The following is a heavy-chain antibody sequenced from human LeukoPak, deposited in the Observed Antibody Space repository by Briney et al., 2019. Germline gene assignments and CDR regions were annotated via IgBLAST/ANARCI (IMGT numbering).Heavy chain of an antibody. CDR1: GFTFSNYS. V-gene: IGHV3-21*01. J-gene: IGHJ6*03. Sequence: PGGSLRLSCAVSGFTFSNYSMNWVRQAPGKGLEWVSCISSSRSYIYYADSVKGRFTISRDNAKNSLYLQMNSLRAEDTAVYYCARDHDYYYYMDVWGKGNPGHRLL. CDR2: ISSSRSYI. CDR3: ARDHDYYYYMDV.